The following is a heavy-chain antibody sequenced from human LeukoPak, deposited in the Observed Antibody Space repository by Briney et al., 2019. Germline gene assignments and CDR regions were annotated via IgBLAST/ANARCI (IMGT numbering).Heavy chain of an antibody. V-gene: IGHV3-11*01. CDR2: ISSSGSTI. J-gene: IGHJ6*02. CDR1: EFTFSDYY. CDR3: ARVDSSGWEVYYYYYYGMDV. Sequence: GGSLRLSCAASEFTFSDYYMSWIRQAPGKGLEWVSYISSSGSTIYYADSVKGRFTISRDNAKNSLYLQMNSLRAEDTAVYYCARVDSSGWEVYYYYYYGMDVWGQGTTVTVSS. D-gene: IGHD3-22*01.